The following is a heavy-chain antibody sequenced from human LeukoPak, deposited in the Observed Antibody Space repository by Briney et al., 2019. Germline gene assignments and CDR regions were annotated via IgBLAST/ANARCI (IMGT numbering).Heavy chain of an antibody. J-gene: IGHJ4*02. CDR1: GFTFSSYA. CDR2: ISYDGSNK. Sequence: GGSLRLSCAASGFTFSSYAMHWVRQAPGKGLEWVAVISYDGSNKYYADSVKGRFTISRDNSKNTLYLQMNSLRAEDTAVYYCARDLPIRVDIVATILDYWGQGTLVTVSS. V-gene: IGHV3-30-3*01. D-gene: IGHD5-12*01. CDR3: ARDLPIRVDIVATILDY.